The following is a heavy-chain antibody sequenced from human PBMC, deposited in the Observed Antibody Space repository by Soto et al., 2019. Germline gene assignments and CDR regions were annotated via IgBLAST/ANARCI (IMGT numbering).Heavy chain of an antibody. V-gene: IGHV1-2*02. CDR1: GYAFTDVY. D-gene: IGHD1-1*01. CDR3: ARALYFHGSRERFDS. J-gene: IGHJ4*02. CDR2: INPNSGGT. Sequence: ASVKVSFKTSGYAFTDVYIHCVGKAPGQGLEWLGWINPNSGGTNYAQKFQGRVTMTTDTSIRTAYMELSRLRSDDTAVYHCARALYFHGSRERFDSWGQGTMVTVSS.